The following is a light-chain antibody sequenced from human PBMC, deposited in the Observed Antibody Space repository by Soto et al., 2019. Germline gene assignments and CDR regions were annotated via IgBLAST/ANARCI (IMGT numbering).Light chain of an antibody. V-gene: IGKV3-11*01. CDR3: QQRSKWPIT. J-gene: IGKJ5*01. CDR2: DAS. Sequence: EIVLTQSPATLSLSPRERAALSCRASQSVSTYLAWYQQKPGQAPRLFIYDASNRATGIPARFSGSGSGTDFTLTISSLEPEDFAVYYCQQRSKWPITFGQGTRLEIK. CDR1: QSVSTY.